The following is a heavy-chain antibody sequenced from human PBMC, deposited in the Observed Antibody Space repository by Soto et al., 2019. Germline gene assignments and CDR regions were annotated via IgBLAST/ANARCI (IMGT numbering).Heavy chain of an antibody. CDR1: GFTFSGYG. J-gene: IGHJ4*02. CDR2: IRYDGSNI. D-gene: IGHD3-10*01. CDR3: ASAGVGGTAFWEYLEY. V-gene: IGHV3-33*01. Sequence: QVQLVESGGGVVQPGRSLRLSCVASGFTFSGYGMHWVRQAPGKGLEWVAIIRYDGSNIYYADSVRGRFAISRDNSKNTLFLEMDSLGAEDTAVYYCASAGVGGTAFWEYLEYWGQGALVTVSS.